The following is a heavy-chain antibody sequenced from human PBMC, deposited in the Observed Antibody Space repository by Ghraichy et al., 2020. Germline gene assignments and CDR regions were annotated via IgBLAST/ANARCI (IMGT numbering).Heavy chain of an antibody. Sequence: GESLNISCKGSGYSFTSYWIGWVRQMPGKGLEWMGIIYPGDSDTRYSPSFQGQVTISADKSISTAYLQWSSLKASDTAMYYCARRVAAAVDYFDYWGQGTLVTVSS. V-gene: IGHV5-51*01. D-gene: IGHD6-13*01. CDR3: ARRVAAAVDYFDY. CDR1: GYSFTSYW. J-gene: IGHJ4*02. CDR2: IYPGDSDT.